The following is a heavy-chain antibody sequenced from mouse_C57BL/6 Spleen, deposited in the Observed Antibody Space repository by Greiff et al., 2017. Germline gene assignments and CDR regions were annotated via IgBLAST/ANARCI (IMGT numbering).Heavy chain of an antibody. CDR1: GFSLTSYG. Sequence: VQLQESGPGLVQPSQSLSITCTVSGFSLTSYGVHWVRQSPGKGLEWLGVIWRGGSTDYTAAFISRLSINDDNTESQVFFKMNSLQADDTAIYYCARPCNSYVEAMDYWGQGTSVTVSS. J-gene: IGHJ4*01. CDR2: IWRGGST. D-gene: IGHD1-1*01. CDR3: ARPCNSYVEAMDY. V-gene: IGHV2-2*01.